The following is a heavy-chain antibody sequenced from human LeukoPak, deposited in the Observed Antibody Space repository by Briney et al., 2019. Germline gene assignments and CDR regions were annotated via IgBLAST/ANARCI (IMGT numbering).Heavy chain of an antibody. CDR3: AREVPWVWNFDL. CDR2: IYYSGST. D-gene: IGHD1-26*01. Sequence: SETLSLTCTVSGGSISSGDYYWSWIRQPPGTGLEWIGYIYYSGSTYYNPSLKSRVTISVDTSKNQFSLKLNFVTAADTAVYYCAREVPWVWNFDLWGRGTLVTVSS. CDR1: GGSISSGDYY. V-gene: IGHV4-30-4*01. J-gene: IGHJ2*01.